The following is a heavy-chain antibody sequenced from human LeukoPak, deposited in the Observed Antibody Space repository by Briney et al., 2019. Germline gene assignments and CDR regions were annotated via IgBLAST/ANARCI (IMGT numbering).Heavy chain of an antibody. CDR2: IYHSGST. CDR3: ARVGSSWKGSWFDP. Sequence: SETLSLTCAVSGGSISSSNWWSCVRQPPGKGLEWIGEIYHSGSTNYNPSLKSRVTITVDTPKNQFSLQLSSVSAADTAVYYCARVGSSWKGSWFDPWGQGTLVTVSS. V-gene: IGHV4-4*02. D-gene: IGHD6-13*01. CDR1: GGSISSSNW. J-gene: IGHJ5*02.